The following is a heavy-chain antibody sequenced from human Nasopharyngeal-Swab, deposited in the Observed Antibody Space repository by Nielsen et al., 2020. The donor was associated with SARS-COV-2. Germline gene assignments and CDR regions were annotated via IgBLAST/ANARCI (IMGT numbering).Heavy chain of an antibody. J-gene: IGHJ4*02. CDR2: ISSSGSTI. CDR3: ASSNSAAAGFDY. D-gene: IGHD6-13*01. Sequence: PGKGLEWVSYISSSGSTIYYADSVKGRFTISRDNAKNSLYLQMNSLRAEDTAVYYCASSNSAAAGFDYWGQGTLVTVSS. V-gene: IGHV3-11*01.